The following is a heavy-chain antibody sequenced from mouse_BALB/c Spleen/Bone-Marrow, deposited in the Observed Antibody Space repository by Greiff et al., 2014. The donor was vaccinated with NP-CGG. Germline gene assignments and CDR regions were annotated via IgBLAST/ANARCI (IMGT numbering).Heavy chain of an antibody. CDR2: IDPANVNT. J-gene: IGHJ3*01. Sequence: VQLKESGAELVKPGASVKLSCTASDFNIKDAYMHWVKQRPEQGLEWIGRIDPANVNTKCDTKFQGKATITADTSSNTAYLLLSSLTSEDTAVYYCAVYYYGRSSFAYWGQGTLVTVSA. CDR1: DFNIKDAY. CDR3: AVYYYGRSSFAY. D-gene: IGHD1-1*01. V-gene: IGHV14-3*02.